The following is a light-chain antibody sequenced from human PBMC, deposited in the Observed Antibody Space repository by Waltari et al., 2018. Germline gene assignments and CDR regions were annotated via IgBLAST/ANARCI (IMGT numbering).Light chain of an antibody. CDR3: CSYAGANTSVV. CDR2: DIN. V-gene: IGLV2-11*02. J-gene: IGLJ2*01. Sequence: QSALTQPRSVFGYPGPSVTIPCTGTSCDIAGSDFVSWYPQYTGKAPKLLIYDINKRAPRVPDRYSGSKSGKTASLTSSGLLNVDEADYYCCSYAGANTSVVFSAGTTLTVL. CDR1: SCDIAGSDF.